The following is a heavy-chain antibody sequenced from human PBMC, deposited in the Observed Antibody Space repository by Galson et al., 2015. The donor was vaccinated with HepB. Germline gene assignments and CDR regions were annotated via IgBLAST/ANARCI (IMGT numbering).Heavy chain of an antibody. J-gene: IGHJ4*02. CDR2: TYYRCKWSN. D-gene: IGHD7-27*01. CDR3: ARSIHLGRGFDS. Sequence: CAISGDSVYSNTVGWNWIRQSPSRGLEWLAKTYYRCKWSNDYAQSVQSRITINPDTSKNQISLQLHSVTPEDTAVYYCARSIHLGRGFDSWGQGTLVTVS. V-gene: IGHV6-1*01. CDR1: GDSVYSNTVG.